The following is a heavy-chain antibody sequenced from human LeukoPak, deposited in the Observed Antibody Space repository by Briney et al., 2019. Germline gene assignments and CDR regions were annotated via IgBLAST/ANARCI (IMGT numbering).Heavy chain of an antibody. Sequence: ASVKVSCKASGYTFTRYDINWVRQATGQGLEWMGWMNPNSGNTGYAQKFQGRVTMTRNTSISTAYMELSSLRSEDTAVYYCARVGEYSNALYYYYYMDVWGKGTTVTVSS. V-gene: IGHV1-8*01. CDR1: GYTFTRYD. CDR3: ARVGEYSNALYYYYYMDV. J-gene: IGHJ6*03. D-gene: IGHD6-6*01. CDR2: MNPNSGNT.